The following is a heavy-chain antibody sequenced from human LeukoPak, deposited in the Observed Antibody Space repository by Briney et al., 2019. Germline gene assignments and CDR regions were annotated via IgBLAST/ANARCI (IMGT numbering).Heavy chain of an antibody. CDR1: GFTFSSYW. J-gene: IGHJ3*01. CDR3: ARDAPAEYVVGSN. D-gene: IGHD3-16*01. Sequence: GGSRRLSCAASGFTFSSYWMHWVRQAPGKGLVWVSRINTDGSSINYADSVKGRFTISRDNAKNSLYLQMNSLRAEDTAVYYCARDAPAEYVVGSNWGQGTMVTVSS. V-gene: IGHV3-74*01. CDR2: INTDGSSI.